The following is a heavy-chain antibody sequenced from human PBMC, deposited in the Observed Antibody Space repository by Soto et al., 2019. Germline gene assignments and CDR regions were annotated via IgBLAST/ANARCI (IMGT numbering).Heavy chain of an antibody. V-gene: IGHV1-8*02. Sequence: QVQLVQSGAEVKKPGASVKVSCKTSGYTFTNYDINWVRQAPGQGLEWMGWMNPKSGNTGYAQNFQDRLTMTRDTFSCTAFIDMSRLRYDHTAVYYCASSPCYDLNWFDSWGQGTLVTVSS. J-gene: IGHJ5*01. CDR3: ASSPCYDLNWFDS. D-gene: IGHD2-2*01. CDR2: MNPKSGNT. CDR1: GYTFTNYD.